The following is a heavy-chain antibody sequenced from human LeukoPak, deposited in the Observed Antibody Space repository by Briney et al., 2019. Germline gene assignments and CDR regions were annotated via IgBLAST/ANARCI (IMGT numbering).Heavy chain of an antibody. D-gene: IGHD3-9*01. V-gene: IGHV4-31*03. CDR2: IYYSGST. J-gene: IGHJ4*02. CDR1: GGSISSSSYY. Sequence: SETLSLTCTVSGGSISSSSYYWGWIRQHPGKGLEWIGYIYYSGSTYYNPSLKSRVTISVDTSKNQFSLKLSSVTAADTAVYYCARIYYDILTGYVTFDYWGQGTLVTVSS. CDR3: ARIYYDILTGYVTFDY.